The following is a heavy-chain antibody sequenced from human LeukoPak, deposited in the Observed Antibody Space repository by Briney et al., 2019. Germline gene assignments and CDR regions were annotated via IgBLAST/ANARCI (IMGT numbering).Heavy chain of an antibody. CDR3: ARVSGCSGGSCYSPSYYYYYYYMDV. D-gene: IGHD2-15*01. CDR1: GGSISSYY. J-gene: IGHJ6*03. V-gene: IGHV4-59*01. Sequence: SETLSLTCTVSGGSISSYYWSWIRQPPGKGLEWIGYIYYSGSTNYNPSLKSRVTISVDTSKKQFSLKLSSVTAADTAVYYCARVSGCSGGSCYSPSYYYYYYYMDVWGKGTTVTVSS. CDR2: IYYSGST.